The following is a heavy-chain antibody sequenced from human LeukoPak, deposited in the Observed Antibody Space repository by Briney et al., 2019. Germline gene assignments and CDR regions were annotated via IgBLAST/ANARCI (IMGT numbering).Heavy chain of an antibody. CDR3: AREGDYGDFDY. D-gene: IGHD4-17*01. J-gene: IGHJ4*02. V-gene: IGHV3-21*01. CDR2: MSSSSTYI. CDR1: GFPFSTYS. Sequence: GGSLRLSCAASGFPFSTYSMHWVRQAPGKGLEWVSSMSSSSTYIYYADSVRGRFTISRDNAKNSLYLQTNSLRAEDTALYYCAREGDYGDFDYWGQGTLVTVSS.